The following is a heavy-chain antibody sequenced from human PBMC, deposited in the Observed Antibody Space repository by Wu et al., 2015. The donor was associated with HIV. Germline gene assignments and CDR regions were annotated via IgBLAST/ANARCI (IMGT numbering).Heavy chain of an antibody. CDR2: TIPIFGTA. J-gene: IGHJ4*02. CDR3: ARGQLWAILEWLDY. Sequence: QVQLIQSGAEVKKPGSSVRVSCEASGGTFSSYAISWVRQAPGQGLVWMGRTIPIFGTANYAQKFQGRVTITADESTSTAYMELSSLRSDDTAVYYCARGQLWAILEWLDYWGQGTPVTVSS. V-gene: IGHV1-69*13. CDR1: GGTFSSYA. D-gene: IGHD3-3*01.